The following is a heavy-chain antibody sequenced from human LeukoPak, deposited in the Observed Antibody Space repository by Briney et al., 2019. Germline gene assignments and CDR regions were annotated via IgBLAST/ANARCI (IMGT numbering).Heavy chain of an antibody. CDR1: GYTFTSYG. CDR2: ISAYNGNT. CDR3: ARGGVVVTYYYYYGMDV. V-gene: IGHV1-18*01. J-gene: IGHJ6*02. D-gene: IGHD3-22*01. Sequence: ASVKVSCKASGYTFTSYGISWVRQAPGQGLEWMGWISAYNGNTNYAQKFQGRVTMTRDTSTSTVYMELSSLRSEDTAVYYYARGGVVVTYYYYYGMDVWGQGTTVTVSS.